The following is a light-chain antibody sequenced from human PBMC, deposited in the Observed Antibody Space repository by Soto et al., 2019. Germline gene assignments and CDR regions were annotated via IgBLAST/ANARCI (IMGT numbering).Light chain of an antibody. CDR1: PSVHSN. CDR2: CAS. CDR3: QHYNNWWT. Sequence: EILFSQSPGTRSGSPGERATLSCRASPSVHSNLAWSQQKPGQATRHLIYCASTRASGISARLRGRGSGTEFTLAIGRRQSADFGVYYFQHYNNWWTFGQGTKV. V-gene: IGKV3-15*01. J-gene: IGKJ1*01.